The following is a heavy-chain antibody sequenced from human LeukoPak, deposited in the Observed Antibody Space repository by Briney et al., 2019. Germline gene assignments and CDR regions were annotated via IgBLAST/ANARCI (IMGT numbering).Heavy chain of an antibody. CDR1: GYTFTDYY. CDR2: INPNSGGT. D-gene: IGHD2-8*02. J-gene: IGHJ4*02. Sequence: ASVKVSCKASGYTFTDYYIHWVRQAPGQGLECMGRINPNSGGTNYAQKFQGRVTMTSDTSISTAYMELSGLRSDDAAVYYCARGTPGWFIYWGQGTLVTVSS. CDR3: ARGTPGWFIY. V-gene: IGHV1-2*06.